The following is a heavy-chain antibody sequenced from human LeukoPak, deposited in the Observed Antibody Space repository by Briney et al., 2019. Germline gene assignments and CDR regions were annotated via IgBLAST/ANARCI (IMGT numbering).Heavy chain of an antibody. D-gene: IGHD2-15*01. Sequence: ASVKVSCKASGCTFTGYYMHWVRQAPGQGLEWMGWINPNSGGTNYAQKFQGRVTVTRDTSISTAYMELSRLRSDDTAVYYCARDTCSGGSCLSWFDPWGQGTLVTVSS. CDR2: INPNSGGT. J-gene: IGHJ5*02. CDR1: GCTFTGYY. V-gene: IGHV1-2*02. CDR3: ARDTCSGGSCLSWFDP.